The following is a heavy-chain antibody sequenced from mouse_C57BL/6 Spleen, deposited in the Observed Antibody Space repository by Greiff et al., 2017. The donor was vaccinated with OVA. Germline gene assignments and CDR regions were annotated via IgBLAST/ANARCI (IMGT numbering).Heavy chain of an antibody. J-gene: IGHJ2*01. CDR1: GFTFSDYY. Sequence: DVQLVESEGGLVQPGSSMKLSCTASGFTFSDYYMAWVRQVPEKGLEWVANINYDGSSTYYLDSLKSRFIISRDNAKNILYLQMSSLKSEDTATYYCARGGGLYYGSSFDYWGQGTTLTVSS. CDR3: ARGGGLYYGSSFDY. D-gene: IGHD1-1*01. CDR2: INYDGSST. V-gene: IGHV5-16*01.